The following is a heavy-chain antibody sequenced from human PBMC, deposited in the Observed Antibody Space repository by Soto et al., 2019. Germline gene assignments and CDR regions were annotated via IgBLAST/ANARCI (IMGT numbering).Heavy chain of an antibody. CDR2: IYPGDSDT. V-gene: IGHV5-51*01. Sequence: EVQLVQSGAEVKKPGESLKISCKRSGYSFTSYSIGWVRQMPGTGLEWIGTIYPGDSDTRYSPSFHGQVTISADKSISTGYLQWSSLKALDTAMYYCASHTYYYDSSGYLPIDYWDQGTLVTVSS. CDR1: GYSFTSYS. CDR3: ASHTYYYDSSGYLPIDY. D-gene: IGHD3-22*01. J-gene: IGHJ4*02.